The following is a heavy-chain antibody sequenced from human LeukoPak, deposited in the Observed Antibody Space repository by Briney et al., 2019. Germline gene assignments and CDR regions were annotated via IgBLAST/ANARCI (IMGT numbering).Heavy chain of an antibody. CDR3: AREGYYHDSSGYFGWFDP. D-gene: IGHD3-22*01. J-gene: IGHJ5*02. CDR1: GFTFSSYE. Sequence: GGSLRLSCAASGFTFSSYEMNWVRQAPGKGLEWVSYISSSGSTIYYADSVKGRFTISRDNAKNSLYLQMNSLRAEDTAVYYCAREGYYHDSSGYFGWFDPWGQGTLVTVSS. CDR2: ISSSGSTI. V-gene: IGHV3-48*03.